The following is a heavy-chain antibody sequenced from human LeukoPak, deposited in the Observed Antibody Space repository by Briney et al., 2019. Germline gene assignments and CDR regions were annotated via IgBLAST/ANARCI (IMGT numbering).Heavy chain of an antibody. CDR3: ARGSTYYYDSSGWS. CDR2: IYYSGST. J-gene: IGHJ5*02. V-gene: IGHV4-31*03. CDR1: GGSISSGGYY. Sequence: SQTLSLTCTVSGGSISSGGYYWSWIRQHPGKGLEWIGYIYYSGSTYYNPSLKSRVTISVDTSKNQFSLKLSSVTAADTAVYYCARGSTYYYDSSGWSWGQGTLVTVSS. D-gene: IGHD3-22*01.